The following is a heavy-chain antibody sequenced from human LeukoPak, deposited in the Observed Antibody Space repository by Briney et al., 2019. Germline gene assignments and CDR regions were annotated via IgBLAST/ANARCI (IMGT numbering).Heavy chain of an antibody. V-gene: IGHV5-51*01. CDR3: ARPRVGATPDYAFDI. CDR1: GYSFTSYW. D-gene: IGHD1-26*01. Sequence: GESLKISCKGSGYSFTSYWIGWVRQMPGKGLEWMGIIYPGDSDTRYSPSFQGQVTISADKSISTAYLQWSSLKASDTAMYYCARPRVGATPDYAFDIWGQGTMVTVSS. J-gene: IGHJ3*02. CDR2: IYPGDSDT.